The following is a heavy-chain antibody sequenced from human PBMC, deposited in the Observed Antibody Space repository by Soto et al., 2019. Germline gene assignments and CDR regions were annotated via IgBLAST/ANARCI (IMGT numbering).Heavy chain of an antibody. V-gene: IGHV3-48*02. CDR2: VSGSGNTQ. CDR3: ARDPKSGNQKLYFDY. CDR1: GFSFRSYS. J-gene: IGHJ4*02. Sequence: GVSLRLSCVASGFSFRSYSMNWVRQAPGKGPEWVAYVSGSGNTQYYADSVKGRFTISRDNAMQSLYLQLNSLRDEDTAVYYCARDPKSGNQKLYFDYWGQGALVTVSS. D-gene: IGHD1-26*01.